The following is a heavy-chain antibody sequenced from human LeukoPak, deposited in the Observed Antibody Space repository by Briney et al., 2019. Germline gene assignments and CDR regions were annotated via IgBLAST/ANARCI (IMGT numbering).Heavy chain of an antibody. CDR1: GYTFTTYD. CDR3: ARIPHRVPHNWFDP. Sequence: GASVKVSCKASGYTFTTYDINWVRQAAGQGLEWMGWMNPHSGNAGYAQKFQGRVTMTRDTSMSTAYMELSSLRSEDTAVYYCARIPHRVPHNWFDPWGQGTLVTVSS. J-gene: IGHJ5*02. D-gene: IGHD2-2*01. CDR2: MNPHSGNA. V-gene: IGHV1-8*01.